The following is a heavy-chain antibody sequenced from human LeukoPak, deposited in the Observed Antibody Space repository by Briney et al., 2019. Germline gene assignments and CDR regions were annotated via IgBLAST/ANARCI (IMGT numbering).Heavy chain of an antibody. V-gene: IGHV3-74*01. D-gene: IGHD2-2*01. CDR3: AKGPIPCSSTSCPRSAFDI. CDR2: IKTDGSTT. CDR1: GFIFSNYW. Sequence: PGGSLRLSCAGSGFIFSNYWMHWVRQAPGKGLVWVSRIKTDGSTTYYADSVKGRFTVSRDNSKNTLYLQMNSLRAEDTAIYYCAKGPIPCSSTSCPRSAFDIWGQGTMVTVSS. J-gene: IGHJ3*02.